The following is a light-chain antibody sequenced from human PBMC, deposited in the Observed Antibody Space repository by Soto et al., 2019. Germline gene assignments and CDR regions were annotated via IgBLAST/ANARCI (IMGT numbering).Light chain of an antibody. Sequence: DIPMTQSPSTLSASVGDRVTITCRAIQSISSWLAWYQQKPGKAPKLLIYDASSLESGVPSRFSGSGSGTEFTLTISSLQPDDFATDYCQQYNSYSGTFGQGTKVEIK. J-gene: IGKJ1*01. V-gene: IGKV1-5*01. CDR1: QSISSW. CDR3: QQYNSYSGT. CDR2: DAS.